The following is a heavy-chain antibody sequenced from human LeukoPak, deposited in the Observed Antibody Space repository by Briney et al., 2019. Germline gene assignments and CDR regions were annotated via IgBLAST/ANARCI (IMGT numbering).Heavy chain of an antibody. CDR2: IYYNGST. CDR1: GGSISSYY. D-gene: IGHD2-15*01. CDR3: ARVRYCSGGSCYSPYYYYYMDV. J-gene: IGHJ6*03. Sequence: SETLSLTCIVSGGSISSYYWTWIRQPPGKGLEWIGCIYYNGSTNYNPSLKSRVTISVDTSKNQFSLKLNSVTAADTAVYYCARVRYCSGGSCYSPYYYYYMDVWGKGTTVTVSS. V-gene: IGHV4-59*12.